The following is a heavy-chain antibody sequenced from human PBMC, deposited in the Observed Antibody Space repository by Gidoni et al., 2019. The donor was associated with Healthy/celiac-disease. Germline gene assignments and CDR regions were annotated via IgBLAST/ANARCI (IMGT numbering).Heavy chain of an antibody. D-gene: IGHD3-9*01. Sequence: QLQLQESGPGLVKPSETLSLTCTVSGGSIRRSSYYWGWIRQPPGKGLEWIGSIYYSGSTYYNPSLKSRVTISVDTSKNQFSLKLSSVTAADTAVYYCARGILTGYYKSRYFDYWGQGTLVTVSS. CDR2: IYYSGST. J-gene: IGHJ4*02. CDR3: ARGILTGYYKSRYFDY. V-gene: IGHV4-39*07. CDR1: GGSIRRSSYY.